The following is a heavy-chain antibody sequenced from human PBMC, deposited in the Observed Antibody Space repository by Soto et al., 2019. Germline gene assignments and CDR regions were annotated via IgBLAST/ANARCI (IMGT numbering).Heavy chain of an antibody. Sequence: QVQLQESGPGLVKPSETLSLTCTVSGGSVSSGSYYWSWIRQPPGEGLEWIGYIYYSGSTNYNPSLKSRVTIPVDTSKNQFSLKLSSVTAAETAVYYCARGLSSGGSCYGYWGQGTLVTVSS. CDR3: ARGLSSGGSCYGY. CDR2: IYYSGST. CDR1: GGSVSSGSYY. V-gene: IGHV4-61*01. J-gene: IGHJ4*02. D-gene: IGHD2-15*01.